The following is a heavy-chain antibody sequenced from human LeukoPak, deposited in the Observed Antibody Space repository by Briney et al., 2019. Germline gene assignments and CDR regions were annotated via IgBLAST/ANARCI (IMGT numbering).Heavy chain of an antibody. D-gene: IGHD1-26*01. Sequence: SETLSLTCTVSGGSISSYYWSWIRQPPGTGLEWIGYFYDSGNTNYNPSLKSRVTISAETSKNQVSLRLTSLTAADTAVYSCARVSGTYFDYWGLGILVTVSS. CDR3: ARVSGTYFDY. J-gene: IGHJ4*02. CDR2: FYDSGNT. V-gene: IGHV4-59*08. CDR1: GGSISSYY.